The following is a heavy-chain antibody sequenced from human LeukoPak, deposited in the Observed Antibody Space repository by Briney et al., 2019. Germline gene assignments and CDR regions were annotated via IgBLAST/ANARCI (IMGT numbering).Heavy chain of an antibody. V-gene: IGHV3-15*01. D-gene: IGHD6-19*01. CDR3: TRGIAVAGWFY. CDR1: GFTFSNAW. CDR2: IKSKTDGGTT. J-gene: IGHJ4*02. Sequence: ARSLTLSCAAAGFTFSNAWMSWVRQAPGKGREWVGRIKSKTDGGTTDYAAPVKGRFTISRDDSKNTRYLQMNSLQTDDTALYYCTRGIAVAGWFYWGQGTLVTVSS.